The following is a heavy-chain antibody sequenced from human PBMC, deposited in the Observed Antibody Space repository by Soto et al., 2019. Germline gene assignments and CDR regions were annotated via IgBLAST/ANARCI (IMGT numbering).Heavy chain of an antibody. V-gene: IGHV3-23*01. J-gene: IGHJ4*02. CDR2: ISGSGGST. CDR1: GFTFSRYA. CDR3: AKFKDWSGYHGDY. D-gene: IGHD3-3*01. Sequence: EVQLLESGGGLVQPGGSLRLSCAASGFTFSRYAMSWVRQAPGKGLEWVSAISGSGGSTYYADSVKGRFTISRDNSKNTLYLQMNSRRAADTAVYYCAKFKDWSGYHGDYWGQGTQVTVSS.